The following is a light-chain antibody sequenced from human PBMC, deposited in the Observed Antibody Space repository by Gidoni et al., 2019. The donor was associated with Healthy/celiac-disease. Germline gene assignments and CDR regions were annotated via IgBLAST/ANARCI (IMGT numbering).Light chain of an antibody. V-gene: IGKV1-39*01. Sequence: QMNPSPSSLSPFVGDRVTITCRASQSISSYLNWYQQKPGKAPKPLIYAASSLQSGVPSRFSGSGSGTDFTLTISSLQPEDFATYYCQQSYSTPRTFGQGTKVEIK. J-gene: IGKJ1*01. CDR1: QSISSY. CDR3: QQSYSTPRT. CDR2: AAS.